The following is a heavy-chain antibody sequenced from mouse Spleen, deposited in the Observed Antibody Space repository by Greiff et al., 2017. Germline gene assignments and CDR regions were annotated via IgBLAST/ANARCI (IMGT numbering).Heavy chain of an antibody. D-gene: IGHD1-1*01. CDR2: ISSGGGNT. J-gene: IGHJ3*01. CDR3: ARQEDYYGPWFAY. CDR1: GFTFSSYA. V-gene: IGHV5-9*04. Sequence: EVKLMESGGGLVKLGGSLKLSCAASGFTFSSYAMSWVRQTPEKRLEWVATISSGGGNTYYPDSVKGRFTISRDNAKNTLYLQMSSLKSEDTAMYYCARQEDYYGPWFAYWGQGTLVTVSA.